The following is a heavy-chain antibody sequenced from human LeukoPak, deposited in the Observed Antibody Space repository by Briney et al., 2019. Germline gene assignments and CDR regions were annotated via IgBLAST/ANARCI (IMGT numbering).Heavy chain of an antibody. V-gene: IGHV4-34*01. Sequence: PSETLSLTCAVYGGSFSGYYWSWIRQPPGKGLEWIGEINHSGSTNYNPSLKSRVTISVDTSKNQFSLKLSSVTAADTAVYSCARHFRLGYSGTLSGFDYWGQGTLVTVSS. D-gene: IGHD5-12*01. J-gene: IGHJ4*02. CDR1: GGSFSGYY. CDR2: INHSGST. CDR3: ARHFRLGYSGTLSGFDY.